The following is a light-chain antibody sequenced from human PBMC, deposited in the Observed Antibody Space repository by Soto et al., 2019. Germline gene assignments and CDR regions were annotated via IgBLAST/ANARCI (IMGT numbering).Light chain of an antibody. CDR1: QSVSSN. CDR3: QQYNNWPLT. V-gene: IGKV3-15*01. Sequence: DIVMTQSPATLSVSPGERATLSCRASQSVSSNLAWYQQKPGQAPRLLMYGASTRATGIPARFSGSGSGTEFTLTLSSLQSEDFAVYYCQQYNNWPLTFGQGTKVEIK. CDR2: GAS. J-gene: IGKJ1*01.